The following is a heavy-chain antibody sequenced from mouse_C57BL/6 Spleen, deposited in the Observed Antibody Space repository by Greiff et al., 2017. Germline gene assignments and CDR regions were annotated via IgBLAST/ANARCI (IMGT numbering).Heavy chain of an antibody. J-gene: IGHJ2*01. CDR3: ARRTTGTTY. D-gene: IGHD4-1*01. V-gene: IGHV1-54*01. CDR1: GYAFTNYL. Sequence: VKLQQSGAELVRPGTSVKVSCKASGYAFTNYLIEWVKQRPGQGLEWIGVINPGSGGTNYNEKFKGKATLTADKSSSTAYMQLSSLTSEDSAVYFCARRTTGTTYWGQGTTLTVSS. CDR2: INPGSGGT.